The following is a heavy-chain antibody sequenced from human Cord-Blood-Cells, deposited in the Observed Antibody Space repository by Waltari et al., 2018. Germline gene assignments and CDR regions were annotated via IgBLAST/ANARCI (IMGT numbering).Heavy chain of an antibody. CDR1: GLSFSSYC. V-gene: IGHV3-23*01. J-gene: IGHJ6*04. Sequence: VQLLGSGGGWVQPGGWLRLHCIISGLSFSSYCKRVVGGAPGKGRDWASDSGGSGGRTSKADSVKAQSTISRENSKNTLYLELNRRRCDDAAVYHGAKASLSFSAMDTWGKGTTVPVSS. CDR3: AKASLSFSAMDT. CDR2: SGGSGGRT.